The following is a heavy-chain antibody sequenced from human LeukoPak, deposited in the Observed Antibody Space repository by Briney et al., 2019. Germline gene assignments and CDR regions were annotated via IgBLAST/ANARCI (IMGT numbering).Heavy chain of an antibody. CDR1: GLAFSSSA. Sequence: GGSLRLSCVPSGLAFSSSAMSWVRQTPGKGLEWLSYSSASSSDVYYADSVKGRFTISRDNAKSSLYLQMNSLTAEDTAIYFCARGRDHAFDIWGQATRVTVSS. CDR3: ARGRDHAFDI. J-gene: IGHJ3*02. CDR2: SSASSSDV. V-gene: IGHV3-48*01.